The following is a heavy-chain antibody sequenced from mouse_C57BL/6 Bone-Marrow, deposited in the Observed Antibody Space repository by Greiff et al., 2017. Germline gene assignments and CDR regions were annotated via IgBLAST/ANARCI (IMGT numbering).Heavy chain of an antibody. D-gene: IGHD6-5*01. V-gene: IGHV1-15*01. J-gene: IGHJ1*03. CDR1: GYTFTDYE. CDR3: TRGSLPILDWYFDV. CDR2: IDPETGGT. Sequence: VQVVESGAELVRPGASVTLSCKASGYTFTDYEMHWVKQTPVHGLEWIGAIDPETGGTAYNQKFKGKAILTADKSSSTAYMELRSLTSEDSAVYYCTRGSLPILDWYFDVWGTGTTVTVSS.